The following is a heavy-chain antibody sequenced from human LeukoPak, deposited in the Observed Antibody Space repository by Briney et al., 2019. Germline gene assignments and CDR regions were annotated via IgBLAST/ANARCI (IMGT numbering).Heavy chain of an antibody. CDR3: ARESGYSSGWYEGYFDF. CDR2: ISGSGGST. CDR1: GFTFSSYA. J-gene: IGHJ4*02. Sequence: GGSLRLSCAASGFTFSSYAMSWVRQAPGKGLEWVSAISGSGGSTYYADSVKGRFTISRDNSKNTLYLQMNSLRAEDTAVYYCARESGYSSGWYEGYFDFWGQGTLVTVSS. D-gene: IGHD6-19*01. V-gene: IGHV3-23*01.